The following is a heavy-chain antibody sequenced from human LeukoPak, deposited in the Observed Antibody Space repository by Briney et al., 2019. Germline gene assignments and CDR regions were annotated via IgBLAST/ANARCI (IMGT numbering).Heavy chain of an antibody. CDR3: ARDLAIAVAGISDY. Sequence: GASVKVSCKASGYTFTGYYMHWVRQAPGQGLEWMGWINPNSGGTNYAQKFQGRVTMTRDTSISTAYMELSRLRSDDAAVYYCARDLAIAVAGISDYWGQGTLVTVSS. CDR1: GYTFTGYY. V-gene: IGHV1-2*02. J-gene: IGHJ4*02. D-gene: IGHD6-19*01. CDR2: INPNSGGT.